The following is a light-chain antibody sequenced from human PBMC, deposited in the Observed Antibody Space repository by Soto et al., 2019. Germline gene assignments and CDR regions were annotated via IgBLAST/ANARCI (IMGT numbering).Light chain of an antibody. Sequence: SYELTQPPSVSVSPGQTASITCSGDKLGDKYACWYQQKPGQSPVLVIYQDSKRPSGIPERFSGSNSGNTATLTISGTQAMDGADYYCQAWDSSPRVVFGGGTKLTVL. V-gene: IGLV3-1*01. CDR3: QAWDSSPRVV. CDR1: KLGDKY. CDR2: QDS. J-gene: IGLJ2*01.